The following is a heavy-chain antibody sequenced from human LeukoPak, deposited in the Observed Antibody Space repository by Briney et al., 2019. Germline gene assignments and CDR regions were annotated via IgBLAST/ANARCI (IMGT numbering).Heavy chain of an antibody. CDR3: ARGRHDITMIVVVMTSVSYYLDV. D-gene: IGHD3-22*01. Sequence: SETLSLTCAVYGGSFSGYHWTWLRQSPGKGLEWIGDINPSGSTYYNPSLKSRLTISVDTSKTQFSLKLRSVTAADTAVYYCARGRHDITMIVVVMTSVSYYLDVWGKGTTVTVS. J-gene: IGHJ6*03. CDR2: INPSGST. CDR1: GGSFSGYH. V-gene: IGHV4-34*01.